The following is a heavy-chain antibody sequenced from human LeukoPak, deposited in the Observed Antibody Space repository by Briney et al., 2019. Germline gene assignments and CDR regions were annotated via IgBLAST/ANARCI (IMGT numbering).Heavy chain of an antibody. CDR3: ARAGTHDYGDY. CDR2: ISSSSRYI. D-gene: IGHD1-7*01. CDR1: GFTFSSYS. J-gene: IGHJ4*02. V-gene: IGHV3-21*01. Sequence: GGSLRLSCAASGFTFSSYSMNWVRQAPGKGLEWVSSISSSSRYIYYADSVKGRFTISRDNAKNSLYLQMNSLRAEDTAVYYCARAGTHDYGDYWGQGTLVTVSS.